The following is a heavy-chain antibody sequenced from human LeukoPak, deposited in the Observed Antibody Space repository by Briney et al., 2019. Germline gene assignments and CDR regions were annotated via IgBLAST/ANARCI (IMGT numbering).Heavy chain of an antibody. D-gene: IGHD3-10*01. CDR1: GYSISSGYY. J-gene: IGHJ1*01. V-gene: IGHV4-38-2*01. CDR3: ARQPDARSGYFQH. CDR2: IYHSGST. Sequence: SETLSLTCAVSGYSISSGYYWGWIRQPPGKGLEWIGSIYHSGSTYYNPSLKSRVTISVDTSQNHCPLKLSSVTAADTAVYYCARQPDARSGYFQHWGQGTLVTVSS.